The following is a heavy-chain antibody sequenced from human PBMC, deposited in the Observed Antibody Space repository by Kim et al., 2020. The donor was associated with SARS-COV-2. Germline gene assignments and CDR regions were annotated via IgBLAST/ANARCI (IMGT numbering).Heavy chain of an antibody. V-gene: IGHV3-21*01. Sequence: GGSLRLSCAASGFTFSSYSMNWVRQAPGKGLEWVSSISSSSSYIYYADSVKGRFTISRDNAKNSLYLQMNSLRAEDTAVYYCAREGSHDAFDIWGQGTMVTVSS. J-gene: IGHJ3*02. CDR1: GFTFSSYS. CDR2: ISSSSSYI. CDR3: AREGSHDAFDI.